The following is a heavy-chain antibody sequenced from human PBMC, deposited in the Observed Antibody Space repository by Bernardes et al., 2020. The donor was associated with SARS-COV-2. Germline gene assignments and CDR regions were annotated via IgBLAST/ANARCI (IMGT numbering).Heavy chain of an antibody. J-gene: IGHJ3*01. D-gene: IGHD1-7*01. V-gene: IGHV3-23*01. CDR2: ISASGDIT. CDR3: AKDLRGTTTQGFVIRDAFDV. CDR1: GFTFNKYA. Sequence: GSLRLSCAASGFTFNKYAMYWVRQAPGMGLQWVSAISASGDITYYADSVKGRFTISRDNSKNTLFLQMNSLRAEDTAVYYCAKDLRGTTTQGFVIRDAFDVWGQGTMVTISS.